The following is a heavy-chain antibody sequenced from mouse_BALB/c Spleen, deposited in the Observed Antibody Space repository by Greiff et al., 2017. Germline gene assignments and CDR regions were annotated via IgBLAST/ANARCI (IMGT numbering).Heavy chain of an antibody. V-gene: IGHV5-17*02. J-gene: IGHJ4*01. Sequence: EVKVVESGGGLVQPGGSRKLSCAASGFTFSSFGMHWVRQAPEKGLEWVAYISSGSSTIYYADTVKGRFTISRDNPKNTLFLQMTSLRSEDTAMYYCARWGAYYGNFMDYWGQGTSVTVSS. D-gene: IGHD2-10*01. CDR3: ARWGAYYGNFMDY. CDR1: GFTFSSFG. CDR2: ISSGSSTI.